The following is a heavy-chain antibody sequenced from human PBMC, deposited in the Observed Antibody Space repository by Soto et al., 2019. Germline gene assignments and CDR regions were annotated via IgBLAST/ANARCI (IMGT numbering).Heavy chain of an antibody. J-gene: IGHJ4*02. CDR3: AREMVRGVGSDY. V-gene: IGHV1-24*01. D-gene: IGHD3-10*01. CDR2: FDPEDGET. Sequence: ASVKVSCKVSGYTLTELSMHWVRQAPGRGLEWMGGFDPEDGETIYAQKFQGRVTMTEDTSTSTAYMELRSLRSDDTAVFYCAREMVRGVGSDYWGQGTLVTVSS. CDR1: GYTLTELS.